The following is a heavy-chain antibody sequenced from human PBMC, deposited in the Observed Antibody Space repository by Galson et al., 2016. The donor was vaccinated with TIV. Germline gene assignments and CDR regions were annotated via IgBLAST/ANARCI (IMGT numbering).Heavy chain of an antibody. J-gene: IGHJ4*02. CDR3: AKDRILEYFDWLLCDS. CDR1: GFTFDAYS. Sequence: SLRLSCAASGFTFDAYSMIWVRQAPGKGLEWVSTITSGDTTYYADSVRGRFTTSRDNSKSTLYLQMDSLRAEDTAIYYCAKDRILEYFDWLLCDSWGQGTRVTVSS. D-gene: IGHD3-9*01. V-gene: IGHV3-23*01. CDR2: ITSGDTT.